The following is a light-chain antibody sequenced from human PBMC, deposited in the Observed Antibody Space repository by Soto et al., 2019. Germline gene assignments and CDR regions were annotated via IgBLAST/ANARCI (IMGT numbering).Light chain of an antibody. CDR2: GAF. J-gene: IGKJ5*01. CDR3: QQRNVWPPVT. Sequence: EIVLTQSPGTLSLSPGERATLSCRASQSVSSSYLAWYQQKPGQPTRLLIFGAFNRATGIPARFSGSGSGTDFTLTISSLEPEDSAVYYCQQRNVWPPVTFGQGTRLEIK. V-gene: IGKV3D-20*02. CDR1: QSVSSSY.